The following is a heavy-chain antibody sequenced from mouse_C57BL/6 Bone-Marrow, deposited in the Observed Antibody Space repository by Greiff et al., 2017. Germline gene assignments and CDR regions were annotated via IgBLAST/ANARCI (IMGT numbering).Heavy chain of an antibody. CDR1: GFTFSSYG. CDR2: ISSGGSYT. CDR3: ARHGGGYDAMDY. Sequence: EVKLVESGGDLVKPGGSLKLSCAASGFTFSSYGMSWVRQTPDKRLEWVATISSGGSYTYYPDSVKGRFTISRVNAKNTLYLQMSSLKSEDTAMYYCARHGGGYDAMDYWGQGTSVTVSS. J-gene: IGHJ4*01. V-gene: IGHV5-6*01.